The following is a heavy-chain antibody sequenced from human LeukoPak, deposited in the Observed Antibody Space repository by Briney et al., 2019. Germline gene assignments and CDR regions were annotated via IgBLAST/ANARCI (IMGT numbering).Heavy chain of an antibody. CDR2: ITGSSSYI. J-gene: IGHJ4*02. CDR3: ASGFSSSPYFDY. CDR1: GFTFSTYY. V-gene: IGHV3-21*01. Sequence: GGSLRLSCAASGFTFSTYYMNWVRQAPGKGLEWVSFITGSSSYIYYTDSVKGRFTISRDDAKNSLFLQMNSLRDEDTAVYYCASGFSSSPYFDYWGQGTLVTVSS. D-gene: IGHD6-6*01.